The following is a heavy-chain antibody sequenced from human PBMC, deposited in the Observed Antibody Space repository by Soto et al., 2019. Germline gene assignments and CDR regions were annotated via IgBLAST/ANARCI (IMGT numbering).Heavy chain of an antibody. V-gene: IGHV4-34*01. D-gene: IGHD5-12*01. Sequence: PSETLSLTCAVYGGSFSGYYWSWIRQPPGKGLEWIGEINHSGSTNYNPSLKSRVTISVDTSKNQFSLKLSSVTAADTAVYYCARGYPTRRGSGYDYFLGYWGQGTLVTVSS. CDR2: INHSGST. CDR3: ARGYPTRRGSGYDYFLGY. J-gene: IGHJ4*02. CDR1: GGSFSGYY.